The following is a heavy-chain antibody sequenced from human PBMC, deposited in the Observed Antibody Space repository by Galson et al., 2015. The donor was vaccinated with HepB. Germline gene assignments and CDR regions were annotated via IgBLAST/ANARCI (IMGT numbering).Heavy chain of an antibody. J-gene: IGHJ6*02. CDR1: RFTFYSYD. CDR2: ITASGGST. CDR3: ARPPPNGNGYGYGMDV. Sequence: SLRLSCAASRFTFYSYDMNWVRQAPGKGLEWVPAITASGGSTYYAGSVKGRFTISRDNSKSTMYLQMNSLRIEDTAIYYCARPPPNGNGYGYGMDVWGQGTTVTVS. D-gene: IGHD3-22*01. V-gene: IGHV3-23*01.